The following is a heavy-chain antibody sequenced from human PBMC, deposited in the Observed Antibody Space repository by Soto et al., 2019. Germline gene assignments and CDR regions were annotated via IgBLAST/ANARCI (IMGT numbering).Heavy chain of an antibody. D-gene: IGHD1-1*01. CDR3: ARKDNWNDDDY. Sequence: GWSLRLSCASSVFTFSSYSMKWVRQAPGKGLEWVSSISSSSSYIYYADSVKGRFTISRDNAKNSLYLQMNSLRAEDTAVYYCARKDNWNDDDYWGQGTLVTVSS. CDR2: ISSSSSYI. J-gene: IGHJ4*02. CDR1: VFTFSSYS. V-gene: IGHV3-21*01.